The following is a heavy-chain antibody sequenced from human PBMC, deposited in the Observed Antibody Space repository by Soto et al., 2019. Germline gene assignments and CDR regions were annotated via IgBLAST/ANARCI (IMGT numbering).Heavy chain of an antibody. Sequence: QVQLQESGPRLVSPSQTLSLTCTVSGGSISSAAYCWSWIRQSPDKGLEWIGHIYDGGTTYSSPSLQGRVTISADTSKTQFSLTLNSVSAADTAVYSCARGPSGDKVDYWGQGIQVTVSS. CDR2: IYDGGTT. CDR1: GGSISSAAYC. J-gene: IGHJ4*02. V-gene: IGHV4-30-4*01. D-gene: IGHD7-27*01. CDR3: ARGPSGDKVDY.